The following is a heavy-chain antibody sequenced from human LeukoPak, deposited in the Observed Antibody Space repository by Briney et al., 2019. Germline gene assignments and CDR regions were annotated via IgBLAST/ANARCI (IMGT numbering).Heavy chain of an antibody. Sequence: GGSLRLSCAASGFTFSSYAMSWVRQAPGKGLEWVSAISGSGGSTYYADSVKGRFTISRDNSKNTLYLQMNSLRAEDAAVYYCAKDRDDSSEFDYWGQGTLVTVSS. CDR1: GFTFSSYA. J-gene: IGHJ4*02. V-gene: IGHV3-23*01. CDR2: ISGSGGST. CDR3: AKDRDDSSEFDY. D-gene: IGHD6-25*01.